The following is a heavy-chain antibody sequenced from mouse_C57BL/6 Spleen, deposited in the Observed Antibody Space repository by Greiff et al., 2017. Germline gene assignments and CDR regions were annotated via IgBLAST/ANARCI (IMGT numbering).Heavy chain of an antibody. Sequence: DVHLVESGGGLVKPGGSLKLSCAASGFTFSDYGMHWVRQAPEKGLEWVAYISSGSSTIYYAETVKGRFTISRDNAKNTLFLQMTILRSEDTAMYYCARGSTGTFYAMDYWGQGTSVTVSS. J-gene: IGHJ4*01. V-gene: IGHV5-17*01. D-gene: IGHD4-1*02. CDR2: ISSGSSTI. CDR1: GFTFSDYG. CDR3: ARGSTGTFYAMDY.